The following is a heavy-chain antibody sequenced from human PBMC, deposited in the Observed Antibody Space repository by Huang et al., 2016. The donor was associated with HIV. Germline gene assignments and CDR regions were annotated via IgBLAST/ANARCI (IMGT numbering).Heavy chain of an antibody. CDR1: GFPFSAYG. D-gene: IGHD6-13*01. V-gene: IGHV3-30*02. Sequence: QVRLVESGGGVVQPGASLTLSCSASGFPFSAYGMDWVRQAPGKGLERVSFIRYYGNNDYLIGSVKGRFTISRDNSNNTLYLRMNSLRPEDTAVYYCVKERGSSRARSSFDFWGQGTSVIVSS. J-gene: IGHJ3*01. CDR2: IRYYGNND. CDR3: VKERGSSRARSSFDF.